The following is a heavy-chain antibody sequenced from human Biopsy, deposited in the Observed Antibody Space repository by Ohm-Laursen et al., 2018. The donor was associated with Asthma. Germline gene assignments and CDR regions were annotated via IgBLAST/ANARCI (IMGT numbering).Heavy chain of an antibody. J-gene: IGHJ4*02. CDR3: MRDRYYGSVTSESYYYGVDY. CDR1: GFRLSVYG. CDR2: ISYGGSET. Sequence: SLRLSCTASGFRLSVYGMHWVRQAPGKGPEWVALISYGGSETGYADSVKGRFTISRDNFRNTLHLQMTSVRPDDSAVYFCMRDRYYGSVTSESYYYGVDYWGQGTLVTVSS. V-gene: IGHV3-30*03. D-gene: IGHD3-10*01.